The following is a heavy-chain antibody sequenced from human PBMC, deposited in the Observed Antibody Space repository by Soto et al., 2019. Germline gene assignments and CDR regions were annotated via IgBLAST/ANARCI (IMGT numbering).Heavy chain of an antibody. CDR2: ISSSGSTI. J-gene: IGHJ3*02. V-gene: IGHV3-11*04. CDR1: GFTFSDYY. D-gene: IGHD6-6*01. CDR3: VSLVERSDIAFDI. Sequence: PGGSLRLSCAASGFTFSDYYMSWIRQAPGKGLEWVSYISSSGSTIYYADSVKGRFTISRDNAKNSLYLQMNSLRAEDTAVYYCVSLVERSDIAFDIWGQGTMVTVSS.